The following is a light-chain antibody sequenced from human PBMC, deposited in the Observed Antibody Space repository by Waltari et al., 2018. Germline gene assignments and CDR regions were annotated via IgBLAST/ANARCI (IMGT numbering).Light chain of an antibody. J-gene: IGLJ2*01. CDR3: AAWDDTLSGVV. V-gene: IGLV1-47*02. Sequence: QSVLTQPPSGSGTPGQRVTISCSCSSSNLGSNYVTWYQQLPATAPRLLIYSNNQRPSGVPDRFSGSKSGTSASLAISGLRSDDEADYYCAAWDDTLSGVVFGGGTKLTVL. CDR2: SNN. CDR1: SSNLGSNY.